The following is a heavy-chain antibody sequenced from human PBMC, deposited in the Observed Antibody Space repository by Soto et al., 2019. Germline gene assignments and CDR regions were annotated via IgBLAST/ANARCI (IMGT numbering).Heavy chain of an antibody. V-gene: IGHV4-59*11. Sequence: PSETLSLTCTVSGGSMSSSHYWTWIRQSPGKGLEWIGYIYYTGSANYNPSLQSRVTISLDTSKNQFSLSVSSVTAADTAVYYCARHHDSWGQGTLVTVSS. CDR2: IYYTGSA. CDR3: ARHHDS. J-gene: IGHJ4*02. CDR1: GGSMSSSHY.